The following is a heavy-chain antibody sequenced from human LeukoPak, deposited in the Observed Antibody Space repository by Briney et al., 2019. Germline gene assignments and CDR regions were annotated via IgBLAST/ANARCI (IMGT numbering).Heavy chain of an antibody. J-gene: IGHJ6*02. CDR3: ARVDTATFYYYYGMDV. Sequence: ASVKVSCKASGYTFTSYAMNWVRQAPGQGLEWMGWINTNTGNPTYAQGFTGRFVFSLDTSVSTAYLQISSLKAEDTAVYYCARVDTATFYYYYGMDVWGQGTTVTVSS. V-gene: IGHV7-4-1*02. CDR1: GYTFTSYA. D-gene: IGHD5-18*01. CDR2: INTNTGNP.